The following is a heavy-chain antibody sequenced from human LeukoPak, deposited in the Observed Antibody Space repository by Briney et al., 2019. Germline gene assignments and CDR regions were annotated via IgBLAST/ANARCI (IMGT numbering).Heavy chain of an antibody. D-gene: IGHD3-10*01. CDR3: ARARGLYGSGSQGARWFDP. CDR1: GYTFTSYD. V-gene: IGHV1-8*01. CDR2: MNPNSGNT. Sequence: GASVKVSCKASGYTFTSYDTNWVRQATGQGLEWMGWMNPNSGNTGYAQKFQGRVTVTRNTSISTAYMELSSLRSEDTAVYYCARARGLYGSGSQGARWFDPWGQGTLVTVSS. J-gene: IGHJ5*02.